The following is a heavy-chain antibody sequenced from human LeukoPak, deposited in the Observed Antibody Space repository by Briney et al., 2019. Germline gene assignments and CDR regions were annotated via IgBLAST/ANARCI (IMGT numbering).Heavy chain of an antibody. D-gene: IGHD6-19*01. V-gene: IGHV3-7*03. J-gene: IGHJ4*02. Sequence: GGSLRLSCAGSKFTLSSSWMSWLRQAPGKGLEWVANIKDDGSEKYYVDSVEGRFTISRDNAKNTLYLQMNSLRAEDTAMYYCAGLQHGWYSCWGQGTLVTVSS. CDR2: IKDDGSEK. CDR3: AGLQHGWYSC. CDR1: KFTLSSSW.